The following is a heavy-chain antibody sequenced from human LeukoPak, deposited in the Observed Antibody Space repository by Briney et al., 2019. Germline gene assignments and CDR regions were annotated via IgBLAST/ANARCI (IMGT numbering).Heavy chain of an antibody. Sequence: PSETLSLTCTVSGGSISSSSYYRGWIRQPPGKGLEWIGSIYYSGSTYYNPSLKSRVTISVDTSKNQFSLKLSSVTAADTAVYYCASILTTVTTPIDYWGQGTLVTVSS. CDR2: IYYSGST. V-gene: IGHV4-39*01. D-gene: IGHD4-17*01. CDR1: GGSISSSSYY. CDR3: ASILTTVTTPIDY. J-gene: IGHJ4*02.